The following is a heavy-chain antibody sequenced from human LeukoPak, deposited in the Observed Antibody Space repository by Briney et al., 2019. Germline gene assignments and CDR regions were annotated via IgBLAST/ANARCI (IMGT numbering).Heavy chain of an antibody. V-gene: IGHV4-4*07. CDR1: GDSISSYY. J-gene: IGHJ3*01. D-gene: IGHD2-2*01. CDR3: ARGRYCTATTCDAGGDAFDV. CDR2: IYPRGST. Sequence: PSETLSLTCTVSGDSISSYYWSWLRQPAGKGLEWLGRIYPRGSTTYNSSLKSRVTMSADTSKNHFSLKLSSLTAADTAVYYCARGRYCTATTCDAGGDAFDVWGQGTMVTVSS.